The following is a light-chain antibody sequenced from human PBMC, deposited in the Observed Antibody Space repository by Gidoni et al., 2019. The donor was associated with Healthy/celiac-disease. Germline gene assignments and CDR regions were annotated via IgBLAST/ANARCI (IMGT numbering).Light chain of an antibody. CDR1: KVGANY. J-gene: IGLJ2*01. Sequence: YELTQPPSVAVSPGQTASITRAGDKVGANYACWYQQKPGQSPVLVIYQDSKRPPGIPERFSGSNSGNTATLTISGTQALDESAYYCQAWDFRSVVFGGGTKLTVL. V-gene: IGLV3-1*01. CDR3: QAWDFRSVV. CDR2: QDS.